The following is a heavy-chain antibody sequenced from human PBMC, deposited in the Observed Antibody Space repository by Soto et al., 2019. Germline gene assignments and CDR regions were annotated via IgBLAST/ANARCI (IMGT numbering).Heavy chain of an antibody. D-gene: IGHD2-21*02. CDR1: GFTFNNYA. CDR2: ISGGGDNA. Sequence: GGSLRPSCATSGFTFNNYAMSWVRQTPGKGLDWVSTISGGGDNAYYADSVKGRFTISRDNSKNTLYLQMNSLRAEDTAVYYCAKEWALTAYWYFYLWGRGTLVTVSS. CDR3: AKEWALTAYWYFYL. V-gene: IGHV3-23*01. J-gene: IGHJ2*01.